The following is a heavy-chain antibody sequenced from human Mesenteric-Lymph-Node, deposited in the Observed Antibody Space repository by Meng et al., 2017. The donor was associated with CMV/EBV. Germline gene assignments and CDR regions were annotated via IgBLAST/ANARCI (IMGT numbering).Heavy chain of an antibody. CDR1: GGSISSSSYF. CDR3: ARDLAVFGVVSDDY. Sequence: GSLRLSCTVSGGSISSSSYFWGWIRQPPGKGLEWIGSIYYSGTTFYNPSLKSRVTISGDNAKNSLYLQMNSLRVEDTAVYYCARDLAVFGVVSDDYWGQGTLVTVSS. J-gene: IGHJ4*02. CDR2: IYYSGTT. V-gene: IGHV4-39*02. D-gene: IGHD3-3*01.